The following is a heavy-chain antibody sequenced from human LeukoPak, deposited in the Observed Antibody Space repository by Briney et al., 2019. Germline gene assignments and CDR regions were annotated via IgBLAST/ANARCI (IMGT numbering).Heavy chain of an antibody. D-gene: IGHD1-26*01. CDR1: GFTFSIYW. CDR2: IRQDGGDK. CDR3: ARDHIVGATNFDY. Sequence: PGGSLRLSCAASGFTFSIYWMSWVRQAPGKGLEWVANIRQDGGDKYYVDSVKGRFTISRDNAKNSLYLQMNDLRAEDTAVYYCARDHIVGATNFDYWGQGTLVTVCS. J-gene: IGHJ4*02. V-gene: IGHV3-7*01.